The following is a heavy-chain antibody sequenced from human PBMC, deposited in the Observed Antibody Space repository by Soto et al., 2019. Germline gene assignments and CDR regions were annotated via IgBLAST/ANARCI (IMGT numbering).Heavy chain of an antibody. Sequence: EVQLVESGGGLVQPGGSLRLSCAASGFTFSSYSMNWVRQAPGKGLEWGSYISSSSSTIYYADSVKGRFTISRDNAKNSLYLQMNSLRDEDTAVYYCARGVSVVVPATPFDYWGQGTLVTVSS. D-gene: IGHD2-2*01. CDR3: ARGVSVVVPATPFDY. CDR2: ISSSSSTI. V-gene: IGHV3-48*02. CDR1: GFTFSSYS. J-gene: IGHJ4*02.